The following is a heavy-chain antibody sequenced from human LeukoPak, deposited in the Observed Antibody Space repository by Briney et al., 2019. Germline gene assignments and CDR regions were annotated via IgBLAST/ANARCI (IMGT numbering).Heavy chain of an antibody. Sequence: PGGSLRFSCAASGVTFSSYAMSWVRQAPGKGREWVSAISGSGGSTYYADSVKGRFTISRDNSKNTLYLQRNSLRAEDTAVYYCAKDQAIFGVVLSWGQGTLVTVSS. V-gene: IGHV3-23*01. CDR3: AKDQAIFGVVLS. CDR1: GVTFSSYA. CDR2: ISGSGGST. D-gene: IGHD3-3*01. J-gene: IGHJ5*02.